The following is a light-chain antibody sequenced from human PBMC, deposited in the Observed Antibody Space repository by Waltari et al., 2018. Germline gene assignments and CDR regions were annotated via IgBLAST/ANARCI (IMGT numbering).Light chain of an antibody. Sequence: QSALTQPAPVSGSPGQSTPISCPGTSSDVGGYNYVSWYQQHPGKAPKLMIYDVSKRPSGVSNRFSGSKSGNTASLTISGLQAEDEADYYCSSYTSSSTYVFGTGTKVTVL. CDR3: SSYTSSSTYV. CDR2: DVS. J-gene: IGLJ1*01. V-gene: IGLV2-14*01. CDR1: SSDVGGYNY.